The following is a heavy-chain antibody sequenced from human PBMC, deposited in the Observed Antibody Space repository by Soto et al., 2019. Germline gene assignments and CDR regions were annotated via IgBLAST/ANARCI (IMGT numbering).Heavy chain of an antibody. CDR3: ARDLITMVRGNYYYGMDV. J-gene: IGHJ6*02. CDR2: IYHSGST. D-gene: IGHD3-10*01. V-gene: IGHV4-4*02. CDR1: GGSISSSNW. Sequence: SETLSLTCAVSGGSISSSNWWSWVRQPPGKGMGWIGEIYHSGSTNYNPSLKSRVTISVDKSKNQFSLKLSSVTAADTAVYYCARDLITMVRGNYYYGMDVWGQGTTVTVSS.